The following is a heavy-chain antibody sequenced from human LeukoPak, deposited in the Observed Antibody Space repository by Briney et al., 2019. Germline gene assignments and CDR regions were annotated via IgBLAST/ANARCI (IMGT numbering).Heavy chain of an antibody. J-gene: IGHJ5*02. CDR2: INPNSGGT. CDR3: VRDFHGGNWFDP. Sequence: ASVKVPCKASGYTFTGYYMHWVRQAPGQGLEWMGWINPNSGGTNYAQKFQGRVTMTRDTSISTAYMELSRLKSDDTAVYYCVRDFHGGNWFDPWGQGTLVTVSS. CDR1: GYTFTGYY. V-gene: IGHV1-2*02.